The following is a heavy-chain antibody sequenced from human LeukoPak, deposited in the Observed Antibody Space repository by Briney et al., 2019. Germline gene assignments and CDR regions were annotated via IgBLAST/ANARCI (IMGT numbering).Heavy chain of an antibody. Sequence: ASVKVSCKASGYTFTSYDINWVRQATGQGLEWMGWMNPNSGNTGYAQKFQGRVTMTRNTSISTAYMELSSLRSEDTAVYYCARRDSSGWYQSNVFDYWGQGTLVTVSS. V-gene: IGHV1-8*01. J-gene: IGHJ4*02. D-gene: IGHD6-19*01. CDR2: MNPNSGNT. CDR3: ARRDSSGWYQSNVFDY. CDR1: GYTFTSYD.